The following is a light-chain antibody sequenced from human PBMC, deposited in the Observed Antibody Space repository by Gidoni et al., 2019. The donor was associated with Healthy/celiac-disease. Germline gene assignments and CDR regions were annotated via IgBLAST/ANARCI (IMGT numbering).Light chain of an antibody. CDR3: QQYDSTPYT. J-gene: IGKJ2*01. V-gene: IGKV4-1*01. Sequence: DIVMTQSPDSLSVSLGERATINCKSSQSVLYSSYNKSYLAWYQQKPGQPPKLLIYWASTRESGVPDRFSGSGSGTDFTLTISRLQAEDVAVYYCQQYDSTPYTFGQGTKLEIK. CDR1: QSVLYSSYNKSY. CDR2: WAS.